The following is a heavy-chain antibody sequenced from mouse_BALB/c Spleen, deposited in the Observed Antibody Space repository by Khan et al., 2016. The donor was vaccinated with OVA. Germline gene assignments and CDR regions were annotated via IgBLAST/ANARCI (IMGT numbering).Heavy chain of an antibody. CDR2: IWSGGST. CDR3: ARKAIYYGNPGTMDY. CDR1: GFSLTNYG. D-gene: IGHD2-1*01. Sequence: VKLLESGPGLVQPSQSLSITCTVSGFSLTNYGVHWVRQSPGKGLEWLGVIWSGGSTDYNAAFISRLSISKDNSKSQVFFKMNSLQVNDTAMYYCARKAIYYGNPGTMDYWGQGTSVTVSS. J-gene: IGHJ4*01. V-gene: IGHV2-2*02.